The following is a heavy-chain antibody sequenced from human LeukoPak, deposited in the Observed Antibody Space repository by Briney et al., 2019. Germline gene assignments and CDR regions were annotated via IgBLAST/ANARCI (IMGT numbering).Heavy chain of an antibody. CDR2: INPSGGST. CDR1: GYTFTSYY. J-gene: IGHJ3*02. CDR3: ARDQSIAARRKAFDI. V-gene: IGHV1-46*01. Sequence: PTASVKVSCKASGYTFTSYYMHWVRQAPGQGLEWMGIINPSGGSTSYAQKFQGRVTMTRDTSTSTVYMELSSLRSEDTAVYYCARDQSIAARRKAFDIWGQGTMVTVSS. D-gene: IGHD6-6*01.